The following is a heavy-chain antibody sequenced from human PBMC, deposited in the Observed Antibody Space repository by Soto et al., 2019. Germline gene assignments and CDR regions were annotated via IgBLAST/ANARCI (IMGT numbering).Heavy chain of an antibody. J-gene: IGHJ5*02. CDR1: GYSFTSYW. Sequence: GESLKISCKGSGYSFTSYWIGWVRQMPGKGLEWMGIIYPGDSDTRYSPSFQGQVTTSADKSISTAYLQWSSLKASDTAMYYCARHGARIAADNWFDPWGQGTLVTVSS. V-gene: IGHV5-51*01. CDR2: IYPGDSDT. D-gene: IGHD6-13*01. CDR3: ARHGARIAADNWFDP.